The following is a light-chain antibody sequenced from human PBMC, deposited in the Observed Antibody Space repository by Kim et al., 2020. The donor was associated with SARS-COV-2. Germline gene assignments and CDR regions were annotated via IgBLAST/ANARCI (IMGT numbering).Light chain of an antibody. CDR2: SND. J-gene: IGLJ3*02. CDR3: AAWDDSLNGPV. V-gene: IGLV1-44*01. Sequence: GQGVTISCSGRSSNIGSRSVNWYQQLPGTAPKLLIYSNDHRPSGVPDRFSGSKSGTSASLAISGLQSEDEAHYYCAAWDDSLNGPVFGGGTKVTVL. CDR1: SSNIGSRS.